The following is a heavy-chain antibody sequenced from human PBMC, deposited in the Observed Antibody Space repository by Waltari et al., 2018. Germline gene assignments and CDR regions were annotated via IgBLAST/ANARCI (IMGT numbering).Heavy chain of an antibody. CDR3: ASSYYDFWSGYYNDAFDI. D-gene: IGHD3-3*01. CDR1: GYTFTSYD. CDR2: MNPNSGNT. J-gene: IGHJ3*02. V-gene: IGHV1-8*01. Sequence: QVQLVQSGAEVKKPGASVKVSCKASGYTFTSYDINWVRQATGQGLEWMGWMNPNSGNTGYAQKFQGRVTMTRNTSISTAYMELSSLRSEDTAVYYCASSYYDFWSGYYNDAFDIWGQGTMVTVSS.